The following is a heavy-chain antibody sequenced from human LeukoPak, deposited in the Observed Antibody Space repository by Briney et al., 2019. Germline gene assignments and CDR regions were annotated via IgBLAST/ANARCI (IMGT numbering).Heavy chain of an antibody. CDR1: GFTFSSYA. CDR3: AKDIARAAAISSKPFDH. V-gene: IGHV3-23*01. D-gene: IGHD2-2*02. J-gene: IGHJ4*02. Sequence: GGSLRLPCAASGFTFSSYAMSWVREAPGKGVEWVSAISGSGGSTYYADSVKGRFTMSRDNSKNTLYLQMNSLRAEDTAVYYCAKDIARAAAISSKPFDHWGQGTLVTVSS. CDR2: ISGSGGST.